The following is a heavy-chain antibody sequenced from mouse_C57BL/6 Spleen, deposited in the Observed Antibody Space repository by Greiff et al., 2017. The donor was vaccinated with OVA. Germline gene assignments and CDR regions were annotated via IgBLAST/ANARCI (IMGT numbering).Heavy chain of an antibody. V-gene: IGHV1-50*01. Sequence: QVQLKQPGAELVKPGASVKLSCKASGYTFTSYWMQWVKQRPGQGLEWIGEIDPSDSYTNYNQKFKGKATLTVDTSSSTAYMQLSSLTSEDSAVYYCARGRYGSDYWGQGTTLTVSS. CDR3: ARGRYGSDY. CDR1: GYTFTSYW. J-gene: IGHJ2*01. CDR2: IDPSDSYT. D-gene: IGHD1-1*01.